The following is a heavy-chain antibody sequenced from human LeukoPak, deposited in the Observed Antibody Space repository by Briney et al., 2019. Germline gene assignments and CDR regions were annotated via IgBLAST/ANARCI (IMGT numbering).Heavy chain of an antibody. V-gene: IGHV3-23*01. D-gene: IGHD2-21*01. CDR3: ARGYSVRGDY. J-gene: IGHJ4*02. Sequence: GGSLRLSCAASGFTFSSYAMSWVRQAPGKGLEWVSAISGSGGSTYYADSVKGRFTLSRDNAKNSLYLQMNSLRVEDTAVYYCARGYSVRGDYWGQGTLVTVSS. CDR2: ISGSGGST. CDR1: GFTFSSYA.